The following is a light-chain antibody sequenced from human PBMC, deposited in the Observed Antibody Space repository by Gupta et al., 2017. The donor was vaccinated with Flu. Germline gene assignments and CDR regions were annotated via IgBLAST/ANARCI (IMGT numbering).Light chain of an antibody. CDR2: YGS. CDR3: SGDLTTHA. V-gene: IGKV2-28*01. Sequence: DAVMTQSPLSLPVTPGEPASISCRSSQSLLLSNGYSSLDWYLQKPGQSPQLMIYYGSMRAYGGTDRFSDSGVGKDFTLKSSRVEDEDAGSYYGSGDLTTHAFGRGTKVEIK. CDR1: QSLLLSNGYSS. J-gene: IGKJ4*01.